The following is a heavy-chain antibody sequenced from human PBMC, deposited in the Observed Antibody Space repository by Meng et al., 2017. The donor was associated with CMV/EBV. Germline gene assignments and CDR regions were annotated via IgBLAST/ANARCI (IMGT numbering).Heavy chain of an antibody. CDR1: GFTFRSYW. CDR2: IKQDGSEK. V-gene: IGHV3-7*01. D-gene: IGHD2-2*01. Sequence: LTRAASGFTFRSYWMSWVRQAPGKGLEWVANIKQDGSEKYYVDSVKGRFTISRDNAKNSLYLQMNSLRAEDTAVYYCAREVIVVVPVNYYYYYGMDVWGQGTTVTVSS. J-gene: IGHJ6*02. CDR3: AREVIVVVPVNYYYYYGMDV.